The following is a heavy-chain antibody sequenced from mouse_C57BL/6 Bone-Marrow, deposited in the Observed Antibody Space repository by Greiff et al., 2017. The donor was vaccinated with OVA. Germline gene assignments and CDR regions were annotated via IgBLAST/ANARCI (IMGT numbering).Heavy chain of an antibody. CDR1: GYTFTSYG. D-gene: IGHD2-2*01. CDR2: IYPRSGNT. V-gene: IGHV1-81*01. Sequence: QVQLQQSGAELARPGASVKLSCKASGYTFTSYGISWVKQRTGQGLEWIGEIYPRSGNTYYNEKFKGKATLIADKSSSTAYMELRSLTSEDSAVYFCARWGGYWFAYWGQGTLVTVSA. CDR3: ARWGGYWFAY. J-gene: IGHJ3*01.